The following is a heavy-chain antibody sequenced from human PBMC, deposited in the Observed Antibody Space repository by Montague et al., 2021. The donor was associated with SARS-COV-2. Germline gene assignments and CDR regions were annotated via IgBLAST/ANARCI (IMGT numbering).Heavy chain of an antibody. CDR2: IDYSGST. CDR1: GGSISSSSYY. Sequence: SETLSLTCTVSGGSISSSSYYWGWIRQPPGKGLGWIGSIDYSGSTCYNPSLKSRVTISVDTSKNQFYLKLSCVTAADTAVYYCAVSPPGIAAAGTVAAFDIWGQGTMVTVSS. D-gene: IGHD6-13*01. J-gene: IGHJ3*02. CDR3: AVSPPGIAAAGTVAAFDI. V-gene: IGHV4-39*01.